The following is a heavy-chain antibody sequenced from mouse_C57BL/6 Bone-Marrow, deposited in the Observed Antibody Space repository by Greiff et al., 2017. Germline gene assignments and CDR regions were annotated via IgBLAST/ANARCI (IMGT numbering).Heavy chain of an antibody. CDR3: ARLYYGSSLYYAMDY. CDR1: GFTFSDYG. CDR2: ISSGSSTI. D-gene: IGHD1-1*01. J-gene: IGHJ4*01. V-gene: IGHV5-17*01. Sequence: EVMLVESGGGLVKPGGSLKLSCAASGFTFSDYGMHWVRQAPEKGLEWVAYISSGSSTIYYADTVKGRFTISRDNAKNTLFLQMTSLRSEDTAMYYCARLYYGSSLYYAMDYWGQGTSVTGSS.